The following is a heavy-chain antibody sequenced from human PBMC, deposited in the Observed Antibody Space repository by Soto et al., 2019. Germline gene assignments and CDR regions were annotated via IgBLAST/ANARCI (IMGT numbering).Heavy chain of an antibody. V-gene: IGHV3-30-3*01. CDR2: ISYDGSNK. Sequence: QVQLVESGGGVVQPGRSLRLSCAASGFTFSSYAMHWVRQAPGKGLEWVAVISYDGSNKYYADSVKGRFTISRDNSKNTLYLQMNSLRAEDTAVYYCARGHYDFWSGYPRSSPDYWGQGTLVTVSS. J-gene: IGHJ4*02. CDR1: GFTFSSYA. D-gene: IGHD3-3*01. CDR3: ARGHYDFWSGYPRSSPDY.